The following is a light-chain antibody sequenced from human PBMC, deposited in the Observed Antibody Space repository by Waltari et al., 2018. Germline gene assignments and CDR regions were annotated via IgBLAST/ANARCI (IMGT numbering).Light chain of an antibody. CDR3: SSYAGSNNFVV. Sequence: QSALTQPPSAPRSPGQSLTIPSPGTSRDIGRYDYLPWYQQHPGKAPKLMIYEVTKRPSGVPGRFSGSKSGDTASLTVSGLQAEDEADYYCSSYAGSNNFVVFGGGTKVTVL. CDR1: SRDIGRYDY. CDR2: EVT. J-gene: IGLJ2*01. V-gene: IGLV2-8*01.